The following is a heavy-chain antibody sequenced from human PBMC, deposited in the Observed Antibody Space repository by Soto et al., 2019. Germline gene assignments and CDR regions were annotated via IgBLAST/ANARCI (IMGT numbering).Heavy chain of an antibody. CDR2: TYYRSKWYN. CDR1: GDSVSSNSAA. J-gene: IGHJ6*02. D-gene: IGHD2-15*01. CDR3: ARDWRVVAPRRQNYYYYGMDV. V-gene: IGHV6-1*01. Sequence: SQTLSLTCAISGDSVSSNSAAWNWIRQSPSRGLEWLGRTYYRSKWYNDYAVSVKSRITINPDTSKNQFSLQLNSVTPEDTAVYCCARDWRVVAPRRQNYYYYGMDVWGQGTTVTVSS.